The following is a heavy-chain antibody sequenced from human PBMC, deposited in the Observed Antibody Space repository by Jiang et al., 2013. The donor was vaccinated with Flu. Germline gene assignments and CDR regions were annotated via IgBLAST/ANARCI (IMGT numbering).Heavy chain of an antibody. Sequence: TLSLTCTVSGGSISSGDYYWSWIRQPPGKGLEWIGYIYYSGSTYYNPSLKSRVTISVDTSKNQFSLKLSSVTAADTAVYYCARDRNSQGLRYFDWLSDEGWFDPWGQGTLVTVSS. D-gene: IGHD3-9*01. J-gene: IGHJ5*02. V-gene: IGHV4-30-4*01. CDR2: IYYSGST. CDR1: GGSISSGDYY. CDR3: ARDRNSQGLRYFDWLSDEGWFDP.